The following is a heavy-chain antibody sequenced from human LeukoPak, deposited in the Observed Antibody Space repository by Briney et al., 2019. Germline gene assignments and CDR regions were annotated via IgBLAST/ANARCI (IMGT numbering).Heavy chain of an antibody. CDR1: GYTLTGYY. Sequence: ASVKVSCKASGYTLTGYYMHWVRQAPGQGLEWMGWINPNSGGTNYAQKFQGRVTMTRDTSISTAYMELSRLRSDDTAVYYCARDRWTTVTTLLGYWGQGTLVTVSS. CDR2: INPNSGGT. D-gene: IGHD4-17*01. CDR3: ARDRWTTVTTLLGY. J-gene: IGHJ4*02. V-gene: IGHV1-2*02.